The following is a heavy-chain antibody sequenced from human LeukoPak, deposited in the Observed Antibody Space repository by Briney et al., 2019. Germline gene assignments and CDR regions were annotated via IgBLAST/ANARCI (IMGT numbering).Heavy chain of an antibody. D-gene: IGHD3-10*01. CDR1: GGSISSYY. V-gene: IGHV4-59*08. CDR3: ARRNYGSGSYRYYYGMDV. Sequence: PSETLSLTCTVSGGSISSYYWSWIRQPPGKGLEWIGYIYYSGSTNYNPSLKSRVTISVDTSKNQFSLKLSSVTAADTAVYYCARRNYGSGSYRYYYGMDVWGQGTTVTVSS. CDR2: IYYSGST. J-gene: IGHJ6*02.